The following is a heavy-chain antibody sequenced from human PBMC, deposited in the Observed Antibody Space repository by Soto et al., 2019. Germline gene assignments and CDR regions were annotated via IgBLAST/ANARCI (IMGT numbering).Heavy chain of an antibody. V-gene: IGHV4-59*01. Sequence: SETLSLTCTVSGGSINSYYWSWIRQPSGEGLEWIGYIYDSGSTNYNPSLKSRVTMSVDTSKNQFSLKLSSVTAADTAVYYCARGQGHYQGMDVWGQGTTVTVSS. CDR3: ARGQGHYQGMDV. J-gene: IGHJ6*02. CDR2: IYDSGST. CDR1: GGSINSYY.